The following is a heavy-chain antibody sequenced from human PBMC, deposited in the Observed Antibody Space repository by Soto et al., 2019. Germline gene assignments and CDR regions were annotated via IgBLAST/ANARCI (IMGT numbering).Heavy chain of an antibody. CDR2: LSYDGSNK. D-gene: IGHD3-10*01. V-gene: IGHV3-30-3*01. Sequence: QVQLVESGGGVVQPGRSLRLSCAASGFTFSSYAMHWVRQAPGKGLEWVAVLSYDGSNKYYADSVKGRFTISRDNSKNTLYLQMNSLRAEDTAVYYCARGITMVRGVIHNWFDPWGQGTLVTVSS. CDR1: GFTFSSYA. CDR3: ARGITMVRGVIHNWFDP. J-gene: IGHJ5*02.